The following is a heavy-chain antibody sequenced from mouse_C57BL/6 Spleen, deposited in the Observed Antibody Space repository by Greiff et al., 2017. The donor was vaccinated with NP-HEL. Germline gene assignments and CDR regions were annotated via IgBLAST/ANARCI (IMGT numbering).Heavy chain of an antibody. Sequence: QVQLQQSGAELVRPGASVTLSCKASGYTFTDYEMHWVKQTPVHGLEWIGAIDPETGGTAYNQKFKGKAILTADKSSSTAYMELRSLTSEDSAVYYCTRVYKLTGTSYYAMDYWGQGTSVTVSS. D-gene: IGHD4-1*01. V-gene: IGHV1-15*01. CDR3: TRVYKLTGTSYYAMDY. J-gene: IGHJ4*01. CDR2: IDPETGGT. CDR1: GYTFTDYE.